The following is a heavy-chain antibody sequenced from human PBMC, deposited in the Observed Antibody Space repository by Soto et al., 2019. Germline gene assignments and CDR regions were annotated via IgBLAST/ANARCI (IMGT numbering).Heavy chain of an antibody. J-gene: IGHJ6*02. CDR2: ISGSGGST. Sequence: EVQLLESGGGLVQPGGSLRLSCAASGFTFSSYAMSWVRQAPGKGLEWGEAISGSGGSTYYADSVKGRFTISRDNSKNTMYLQMNSLRAEDTAVYYCAKYRVVTAIRYYYGMDVWGQGTTVTVSS. V-gene: IGHV3-23*01. CDR3: AKYRVVTAIRYYYGMDV. CDR1: GFTFSSYA. D-gene: IGHD2-21*02.